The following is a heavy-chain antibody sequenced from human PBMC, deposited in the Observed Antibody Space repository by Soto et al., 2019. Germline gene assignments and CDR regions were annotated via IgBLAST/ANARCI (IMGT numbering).Heavy chain of an antibody. CDR2: IYYSGSA. CDR1: GGSISSYY. J-gene: IGHJ3*02. CDR3: ARIPRAPDAFYI. V-gene: IGHV4-59*01. Sequence: SETLSLTCTVSGGSISSYYWSWIRQPPGKGLEWIGYIYYSGSANYNPSLKSRVTISVDTSKNQFSLKLSSVTAADTAVYYCARIPRAPDAFYIWGQGTRDTVSS.